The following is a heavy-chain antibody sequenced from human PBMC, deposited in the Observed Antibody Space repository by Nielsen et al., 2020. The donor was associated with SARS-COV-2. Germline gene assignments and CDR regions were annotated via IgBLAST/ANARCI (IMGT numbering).Heavy chain of an antibody. D-gene: IGHD1-26*01. J-gene: IGHJ4*02. CDR2: ISASSLNI. Sequence: GGSLRLSCAASGFTFDTYAMNWVRQAPGKGLEWDSYISASSLNIRYAASVEGRFTVSRDNAKNSLYLQLNNLRDEDTAVYYCASDPSYGRSWVYYYEYWGQGTPVTVSS. CDR1: GFTFDTYA. CDR3: ASDPSYGRSWVYYYEY. V-gene: IGHV3-48*02.